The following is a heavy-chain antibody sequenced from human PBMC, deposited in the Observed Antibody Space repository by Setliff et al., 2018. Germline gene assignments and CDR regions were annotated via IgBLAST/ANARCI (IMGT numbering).Heavy chain of an antibody. CDR2: MNPNSGNT. V-gene: IGHV1-8*02. D-gene: IGHD3-16*01. J-gene: IGHJ6*02. Sequence: ASVNVSCKASGYTFTSYDINWVRQATGQGLEWMGWMNPNSGNTGYAQKFQGRVTITRNTNISTAYMELSGLRSEDTAVYYCAMPRGTLPERYSEYYYYGMDVWGQGTTVTVS. CDR1: GYTFTSYD. CDR3: AMPRGTLPERYSEYYYYGMDV.